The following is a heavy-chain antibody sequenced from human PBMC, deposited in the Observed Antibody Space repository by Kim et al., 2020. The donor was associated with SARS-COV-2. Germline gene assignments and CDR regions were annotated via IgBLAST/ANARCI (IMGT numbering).Heavy chain of an antibody. V-gene: IGHV4-39*01. D-gene: IGHD1-1*01. Sequence: PPITSRVTMSVNTSKNQFSLQLSAVTAADTAVYYCARHWIPRTGPTHIDYWGQGTLVTVSS. CDR3: ARHWIPRTGPTHIDY. J-gene: IGHJ4*02.